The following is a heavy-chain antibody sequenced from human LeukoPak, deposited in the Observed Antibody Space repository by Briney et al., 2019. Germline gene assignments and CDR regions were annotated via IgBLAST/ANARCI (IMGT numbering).Heavy chain of an antibody. V-gene: IGHV4-59*08. CDR3: ARQGYCSSTSCYKNPEYFQH. Sequence: PSETLSLTCTVSGGSISSYYWSWIRQPPGKGLEWIGSIYHSGSTYYNPSLKSRVTISVDTSKNQFSLKLSSVTAADTAVYYCARQGYCSSTSCYKNPEYFQHWGQGTLVTVSS. CDR2: IYHSGST. J-gene: IGHJ1*01. CDR1: GGSISSYY. D-gene: IGHD2-2*02.